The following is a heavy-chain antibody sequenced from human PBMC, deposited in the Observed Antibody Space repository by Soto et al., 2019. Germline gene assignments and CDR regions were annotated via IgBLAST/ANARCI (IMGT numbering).Heavy chain of an antibody. J-gene: IGHJ5*02. CDR1: GFTFSSYW. CDR3: AKVPYYDILTVGPWFDP. Sequence: GGSLILSCAASGFTFSSYWMYWVSQGPGKGLVWVSRINGDGSITDYADSVKGRFTISRDNAKNTLFLQMNSLRAEDTAVYYCAKVPYYDILTVGPWFDPWGQGTLVTVSS. CDR2: INGDGSIT. V-gene: IGHV3-74*01. D-gene: IGHD3-9*01.